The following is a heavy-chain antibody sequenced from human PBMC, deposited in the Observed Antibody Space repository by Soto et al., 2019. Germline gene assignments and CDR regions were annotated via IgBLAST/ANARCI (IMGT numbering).Heavy chain of an antibody. J-gene: IGHJ2*01. Sequence: GGALRVSCEASVFPFVDYYMSWIRQCPERGLEWLSFLSSSSRFTKYADSVRGRFTISRDNAKNALYLQMNSLRAEDTAVYYCARRLGSLPTANLDLWGRGTLVTVSS. CDR1: VFPFVDYY. CDR3: ARRLGSLPTANLDL. V-gene: IGHV3-11*06. D-gene: IGHD1-1*01. CDR2: LSSSSRFT.